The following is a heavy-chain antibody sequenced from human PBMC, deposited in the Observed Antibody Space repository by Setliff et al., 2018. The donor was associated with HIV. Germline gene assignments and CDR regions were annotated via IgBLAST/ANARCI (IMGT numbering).Heavy chain of an antibody. J-gene: IGHJ3*02. CDR2: IYYSGTT. Sequence: TSETLSLTCTVSGGSISSRNYYWAWIRQPPGKGLEWIGTIYYSGTTHYNPSLNSRVIISVDTSKNQFSLRLNSVTAADTAVYYCARRGDMVRGSTFDIWSQGTMVTVSS. CDR1: GGSISSRNYY. D-gene: IGHD3-10*01. V-gene: IGHV4-39*01. CDR3: ARRGDMVRGSTFDI.